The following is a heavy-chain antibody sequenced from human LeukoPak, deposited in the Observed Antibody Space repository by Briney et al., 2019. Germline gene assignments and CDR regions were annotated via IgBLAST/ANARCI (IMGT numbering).Heavy chain of an antibody. CDR1: GGSISSHY. Sequence: SETLSLTCTVSGGSISSHYWSWIRQPPGKGLEWIGYIYYSGSTNYNPSLKSRVTISVDTSKNQFSLKLSSVTAADTAVYYCARAHMVRGVHDAFDIWGQGTMVTVSS. V-gene: IGHV4-59*11. CDR2: IYYSGST. D-gene: IGHD3-10*01. J-gene: IGHJ3*02. CDR3: ARAHMVRGVHDAFDI.